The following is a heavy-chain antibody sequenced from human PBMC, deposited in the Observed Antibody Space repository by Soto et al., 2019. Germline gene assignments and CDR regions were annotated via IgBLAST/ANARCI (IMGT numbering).Heavy chain of an antibody. D-gene: IGHD5-12*01. CDR2: ISTYSGDT. CDR3: AIHHGPTTSENWFDP. Sequence: QVHLVQSGVEVKTPGASVKVSCQASGYTLFTYDIIWVRQAPGQGLEWMGWISTYSGDTKYAQKFQGRVTMTTDTSTTTAYLELRSLRSDDTAVYYCAIHHGPTTSENWFDPWGQGTLVTVSS. CDR1: GYTLFTYD. V-gene: IGHV1-18*01. J-gene: IGHJ5*02.